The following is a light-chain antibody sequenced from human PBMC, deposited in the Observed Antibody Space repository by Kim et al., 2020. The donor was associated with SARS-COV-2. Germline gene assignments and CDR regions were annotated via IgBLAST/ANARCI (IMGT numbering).Light chain of an antibody. CDR2: AAS. J-gene: IGKJ5*01. V-gene: IGKV1-9*01. Sequence: ASVGDRVTITCRASQGISSHLAWYQQNPGKAPKLLIYAASTLQSGVPSRFSGSGSGTDFTLNISSLQPEDFATYYCQQLNSYPLTFGQGTRLEIK. CDR3: QQLNSYPLT. CDR1: QGISSH.